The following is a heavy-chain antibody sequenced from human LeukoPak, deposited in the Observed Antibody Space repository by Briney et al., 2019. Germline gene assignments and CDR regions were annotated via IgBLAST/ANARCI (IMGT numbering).Heavy chain of an antibody. V-gene: IGHV4-59*01. CDR2: ISDSGST. J-gene: IGHJ5*02. Sequence: SETLSLTCTVSGDSISTYYWTWIRQPPGKGLEWIGYISDSGSTNYNPSLKSRVTISLDTSRNQFSLKLISLAAADTAAYYCARVEYGDYGWFDPWGQGTLVTVSS. CDR1: GDSISTYY. D-gene: IGHD4-17*01. CDR3: ARVEYGDYGWFDP.